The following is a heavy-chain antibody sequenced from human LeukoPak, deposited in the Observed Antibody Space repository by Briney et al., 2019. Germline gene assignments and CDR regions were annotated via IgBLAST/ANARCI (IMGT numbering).Heavy chain of an antibody. D-gene: IGHD3-10*01. CDR2: ISAYNGNT. J-gene: IGHJ6*02. V-gene: IGHV1-18*01. Sequence: ASVKVSCKASGYTFTSYGISWVRQAPGQGLEWMGWISAYNGNTNYAQKLQGRVTMTTDTSTSTAYMELRSLRSDDTAVYYCARMASGSSLWFGELSNYYGMDVWGQGTTVTVSS. CDR3: ARMASGSSLWFGELSNYYGMDV. CDR1: GYTFTSYG.